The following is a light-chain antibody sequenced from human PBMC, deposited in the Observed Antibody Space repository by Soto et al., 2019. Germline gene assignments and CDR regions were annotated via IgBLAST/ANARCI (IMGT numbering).Light chain of an antibody. CDR2: GNN. CDR3: AAWDGSLNNVL. J-gene: IGLJ2*01. Sequence: QSVLTQPPSASGTPGQRVTISCSGSGSSIGTNTVNWYRQLPGTAPELLIYGNNQRPSGVPDRFSGSKSGTSASLAISGLQSEDEAEYYCAAWDGSLNNVLFGGGTKLTVL. CDR1: GSSIGTNT. V-gene: IGLV1-44*01.